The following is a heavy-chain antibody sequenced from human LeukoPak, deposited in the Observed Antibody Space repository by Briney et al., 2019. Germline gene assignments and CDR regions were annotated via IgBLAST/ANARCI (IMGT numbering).Heavy chain of an antibody. CDR1: GFTFSSYE. D-gene: IGHD3-10*01. CDR3: ARGRSYGSGSYYNYYYYYGMDV. CDR2: ISSSGSTI. V-gene: IGHV3-48*03. Sequence: GGSLRLSCAASGFTFSSYEMNWVRQAPGKGLGWVSYISSSGSTIYYADSVNGRFTISRDNAKNSLYLQMNSLRAEDTAVYYCARGRSYGSGSYYNYYYYYGMDVWGQGTTVTVSS. J-gene: IGHJ6*02.